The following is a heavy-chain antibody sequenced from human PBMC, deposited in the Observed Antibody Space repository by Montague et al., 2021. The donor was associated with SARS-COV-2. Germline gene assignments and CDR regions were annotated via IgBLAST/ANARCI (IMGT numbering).Heavy chain of an antibody. V-gene: IGHV6-1*01. CDR3: ARGIWFGELLTGYYYYGMDV. Sequence: CVISGDSVSSNSAAWSWIRQSPSRGLEWLGRTYYRSKWYNDYAVSVKSRITINPDTSKNQFSLQLNSVTPEDTAVYYCARGIWFGELLTGYYYYGMDVWGQGTTVTVSS. J-gene: IGHJ6*02. D-gene: IGHD3-10*01. CDR2: TYYRSKWYN. CDR1: GDSVSSNSAA.